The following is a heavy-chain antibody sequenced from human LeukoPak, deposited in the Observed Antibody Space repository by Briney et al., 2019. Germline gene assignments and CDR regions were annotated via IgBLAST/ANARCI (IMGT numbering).Heavy chain of an antibody. D-gene: IGHD6-19*01. J-gene: IGHJ4*02. V-gene: IGHV3-30*18. CDR3: AKDRDSSGWPVFDY. Sequence: GGSLRLSCAASGFTFSSYGMHWVRQAPGKGLEWVAVISYDGSNKYYADSVKGRFTISRDNSKNTLYLQMNSLRAEDTAVYYCAKDRDSSGWPVFDYWGQGTPVTVSS. CDR1: GFTFSSYG. CDR2: ISYDGSNK.